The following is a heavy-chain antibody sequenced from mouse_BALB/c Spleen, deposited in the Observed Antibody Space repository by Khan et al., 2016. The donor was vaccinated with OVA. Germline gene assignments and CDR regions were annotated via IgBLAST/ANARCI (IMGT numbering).Heavy chain of an antibody. CDR1: GYKFTDYN. V-gene: IGHV1-18*01. J-gene: IGHJ2*01. D-gene: IGHD1-1*01. CDR2: INPNNGDT. CDR3: ARTGYGSLGY. Sequence: VQLQQSGPELVKPGASVKIPCKASGYKFTDYNMDWVKQSHGKSLEWIGDINPNNGDTFYNQRFKGKATLTVDKSSSTAFMELRSLTSEDTAVYYCARTGYGSLGYWGQGTTLTVSS.